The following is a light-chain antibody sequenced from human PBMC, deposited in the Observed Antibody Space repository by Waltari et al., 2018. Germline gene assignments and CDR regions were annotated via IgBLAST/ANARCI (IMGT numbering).Light chain of an antibody. Sequence: SALTQPASVSASPGQSITISCTGTSSDVGGYNFVSWYQQHPGKAPQVIIFEISKRPSGVSNRFSGSKSGNTASLTISGFQAEDEANYYCCAYVGYSTWVFGGGTKLTVV. CDR3: CAYVGYSTWV. V-gene: IGLV2-23*02. J-gene: IGLJ3*02. CDR2: EIS. CDR1: SSDVGGYNF.